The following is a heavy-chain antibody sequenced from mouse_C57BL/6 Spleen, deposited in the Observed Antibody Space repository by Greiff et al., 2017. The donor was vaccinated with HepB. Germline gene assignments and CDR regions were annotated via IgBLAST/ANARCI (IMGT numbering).Heavy chain of an antibody. D-gene: IGHD1-1*01. CDR2: ISSGGDYI. J-gene: IGHJ2*01. Sequence: EVHLVESGEGSVKPGGSLKLSCAASGFTFSSYAMSWVRQTPEKRLEWVAYISSGGDYIYYADTVKGRFTISRDNARNTLYLQMSSLKSEDTAMYYCTREGGSSYDYWGQGTTLTVSS. CDR3: TREGGSSYDY. CDR1: GFTFSSYA. V-gene: IGHV5-9-1*02.